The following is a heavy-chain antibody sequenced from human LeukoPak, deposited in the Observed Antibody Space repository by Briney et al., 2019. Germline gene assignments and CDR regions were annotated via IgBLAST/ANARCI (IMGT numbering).Heavy chain of an antibody. D-gene: IGHD2-2*02. CDR2: ISWNSGSI. CDR1: GFTFDDYA. J-gene: IGHJ4*02. CDR3: AKDIQGYCSSTSCYTFDY. V-gene: IGHV3-9*01. Sequence: GRSLRLSCAASGFTFDDYAMPWVRQAPGKGLEWDSGISWNSGSIGYADSVKGRFTISRDNAKNSLYLQMNSLRAEDTALYYCAKDIQGYCSSTSCYTFDYWGQGTLVTVSS.